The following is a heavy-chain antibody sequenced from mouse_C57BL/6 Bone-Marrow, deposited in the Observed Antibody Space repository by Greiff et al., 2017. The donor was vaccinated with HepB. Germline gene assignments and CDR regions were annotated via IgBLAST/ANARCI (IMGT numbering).Heavy chain of an antibody. CDR1: GFSFTSYG. V-gene: IGHV2-5*01. CDR3: AKKIFYGSSEDYAMDY. CDR2: IWRGGST. Sequence: VQLQQSGPGLVQPSQSLSITCTVSGFSFTSYGVHWVRQSPGKGLEWLGVIWRGGSTDYNAAFMSRLSITKDNSKSQVFFKMNSLQADDTAIYYCAKKIFYGSSEDYAMDYWGQGTSVTVSS. D-gene: IGHD1-1*01. J-gene: IGHJ4*01.